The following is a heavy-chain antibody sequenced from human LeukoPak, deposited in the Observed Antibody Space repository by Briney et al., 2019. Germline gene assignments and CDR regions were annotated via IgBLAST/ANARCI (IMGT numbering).Heavy chain of an antibody. Sequence: PSETLSLTCTVSGASISGYYWTWIRQPPRKGLEWIGEINHSGSTNYNPSLKSRVTISVDMSKNQFSLKLSSVTAAATAVYYCARRVVVPAVGFDYWGQGTLVTVSS. CDR1: GASISGYY. V-gene: IGHV4-34*01. J-gene: IGHJ4*02. CDR2: INHSGST. D-gene: IGHD2-15*01. CDR3: ARRVVVPAVGFDY.